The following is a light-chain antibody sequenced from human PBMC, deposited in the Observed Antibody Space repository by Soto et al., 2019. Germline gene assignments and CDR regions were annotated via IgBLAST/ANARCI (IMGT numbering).Light chain of an antibody. CDR3: QQYENLPIT. J-gene: IGKJ5*01. V-gene: IGKV1-33*01. CDR1: LDIITL. Sequence: DIQMTQSPSSLSASVGDRVTITCQASLDIITLLNWYQEKPGQTPKLLIFDASNLEVGVPSRFSGGGSGTHFTLTITSLQPGDVATYYCQQYENLPITFGQGTRLEIK. CDR2: DAS.